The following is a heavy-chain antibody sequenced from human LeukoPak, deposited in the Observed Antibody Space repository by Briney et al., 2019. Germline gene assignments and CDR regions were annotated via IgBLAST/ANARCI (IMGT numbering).Heavy chain of an antibody. CDR1: GFTFSSYG. CDR3: AKSSYYYYMDV. CDR2: ISYDGSNK. J-gene: IGHJ6*03. V-gene: IGHV3-30*18. Sequence: PGGSLRLSCAASGFTFSSYGMHWVRQAPGKGLEWVAAISYDGSNKYYADSVKGRFTISRDNSKNTLYLQMNSLRAEDTAVYYCAKSSYYYYMDVWGKGTTVTVSS.